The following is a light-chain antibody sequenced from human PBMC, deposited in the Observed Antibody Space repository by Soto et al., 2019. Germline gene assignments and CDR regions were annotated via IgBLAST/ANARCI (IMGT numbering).Light chain of an antibody. V-gene: IGKV1-12*01. CDR3: QHADSFPLIT. Sequence: EIQMTQSPSSVSASVGDRVTITCRSSEDISTWLACYQQKPGKAPKLLIYAASSLQTGVPSRFSGSGSGTDFTLTISSLQPEDFATYYCQHADSFPLITFGQGTRLEIK. CDR2: AAS. J-gene: IGKJ5*01. CDR1: EDISTW.